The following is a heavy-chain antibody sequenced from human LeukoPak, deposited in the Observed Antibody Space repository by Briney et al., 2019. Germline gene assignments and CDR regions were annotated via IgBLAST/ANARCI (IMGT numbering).Heavy chain of an antibody. Sequence: ASVTVSFKASGYTFTDYYMHWVRQAPGQGLEWMGWINPNSGGTNYAQKFQGRVTMTRDTSISTAYMELGRLRSDDTAVYYCARGQWVRLPDNWLDPWGQGTLVTVSS. D-gene: IGHD3-10*01. V-gene: IGHV1-2*02. CDR1: GYTFTDYY. CDR2: INPNSGGT. CDR3: ARGQWVRLPDNWLDP. J-gene: IGHJ5*02.